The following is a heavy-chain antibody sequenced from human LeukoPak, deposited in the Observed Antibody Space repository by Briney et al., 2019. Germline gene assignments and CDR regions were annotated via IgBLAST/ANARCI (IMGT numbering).Heavy chain of an antibody. D-gene: IGHD3-22*01. V-gene: IGHV3-21*01. CDR2: ISSSSSYI. J-gene: IGHJ4*02. Sequence: GGSLRLSCAASGFTFSSYSMNWVRQAPGKGLEWVSSISSSSSYIYYAASVKGRFTISRDNAKNSLYLQMNSLRAEDTAVYYCASTQRLLNYYDSSGYLYWGQGTLVTVSS. CDR1: GFTFSSYS. CDR3: ASTQRLLNYYDSSGYLY.